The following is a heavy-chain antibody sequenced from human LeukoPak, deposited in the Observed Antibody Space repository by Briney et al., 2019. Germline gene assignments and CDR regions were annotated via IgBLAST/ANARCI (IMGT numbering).Heavy chain of an antibody. CDR1: GGSISSSSYY. D-gene: IGHD6-13*01. CDR2: IYYSGST. V-gene: IGHV4-39*07. CDR3: ARVLSSSWYANDAFDI. Sequence: SETLSLTCTVSGGSISSSSYYWGWIRQPPGKGLEWIGSIYYSGSTYYNPSLKSRVTISVDTSKNQFSLKLSSVTAADTAVYYCARVLSSSWYANDAFDIWGQGTMVTVSS. J-gene: IGHJ3*02.